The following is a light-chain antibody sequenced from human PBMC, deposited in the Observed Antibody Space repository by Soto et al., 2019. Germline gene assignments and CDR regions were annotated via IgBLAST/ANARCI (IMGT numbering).Light chain of an antibody. CDR3: QQYYAYPWT. Sequence: DIQMTQSPSTLSASVGDRVTITCRASQSVGSWLAWYQQKPGKAPKYLIYKASILESGVPSRFSGSGSGTEFTLTISSLQPDDFETYYCQQYYAYPWTFGQGTKLDFK. CDR1: QSVGSW. J-gene: IGKJ2*02. V-gene: IGKV1-5*03. CDR2: KAS.